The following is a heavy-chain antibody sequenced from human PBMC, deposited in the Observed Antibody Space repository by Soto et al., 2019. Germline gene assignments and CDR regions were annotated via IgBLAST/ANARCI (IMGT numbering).Heavy chain of an antibody. CDR1: GGSVSSGGYY. CDR3: ARVIAAPAPFDS. V-gene: IGHV4-31*03. Sequence: QVQLQESGPGLVKPSQTLSLTCTVSGGSVSSGGYYWSWVRQHPGKGLEWIGYIYYSGNTYYNPSLQSRITLSVDTSKNQFSLNLSSVTAADTAVYYCARVIAAPAPFDSWGQGTLVTVSS. D-gene: IGHD6-13*01. J-gene: IGHJ4*02. CDR2: IYYSGNT.